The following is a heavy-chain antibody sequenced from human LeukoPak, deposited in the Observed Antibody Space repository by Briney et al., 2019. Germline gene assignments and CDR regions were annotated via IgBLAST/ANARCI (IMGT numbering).Heavy chain of an antibody. CDR3: ARALYNRFFDY. V-gene: IGHV4-59*01. CDR2: IYYSGSI. J-gene: IGHJ4*02. D-gene: IGHD1-1*01. CDR1: GGSISTYY. Sequence: SETLSLTCTVSGGSISTYYWSWIRQPPGKGLEWLGYIYYSGSINYNPSLKSRVTISVDTSKNQFPLKLSSVTAADTAVYCCARALYNRFFDYWGQGTLVTVSS.